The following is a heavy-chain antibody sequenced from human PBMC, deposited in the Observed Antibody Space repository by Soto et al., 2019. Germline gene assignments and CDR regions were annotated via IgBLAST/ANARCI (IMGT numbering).Heavy chain of an antibody. CDR3: AKTGGWNYEEGYFDY. Sequence: GKSLKISCAASGFTFSSYAMSWVRQAPGKGLEWVSAISGSGGSTYYADSVKGRFTISRDNSKNTLYLQMNSLRAEDTAVYYCAKTGGWNYEEGYFDYWGQGTLVTVSS. CDR1: GFTFSSYA. V-gene: IGHV3-23*01. CDR2: ISGSGGST. D-gene: IGHD1-7*01. J-gene: IGHJ4*02.